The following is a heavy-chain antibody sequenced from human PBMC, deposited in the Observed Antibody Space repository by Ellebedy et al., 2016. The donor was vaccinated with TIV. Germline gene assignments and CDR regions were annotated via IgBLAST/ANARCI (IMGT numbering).Heavy chain of an antibody. CDR3: ARDPGSSAFDI. J-gene: IGHJ3*02. Sequence: GESLKISCVASGFKFSNYWMSWVRQAPRKGLERVSNINQGGSQKAYLDSVKGRFTTSRDNAENSLYLQMNSLRPEDTAVYYCARDPGSSAFDIWGQGTVVTVSS. V-gene: IGHV3-7*04. CDR2: INQGGSQK. CDR1: GFKFSNYW. D-gene: IGHD3-10*01.